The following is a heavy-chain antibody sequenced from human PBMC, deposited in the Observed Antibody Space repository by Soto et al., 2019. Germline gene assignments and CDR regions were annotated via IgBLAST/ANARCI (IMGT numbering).Heavy chain of an antibody. J-gene: IGHJ3*01. Sequence: EVQVVESGGGLVQPGGSLRLSCEASEFSFRNYWMTWVRQAPGKGLEWVANIKRDGSLTNYADSVRGRFTISRDNAKNSLSLQMNGLRAEDTAVYYCVRDADFRDSSGYYDAFDLWGQGTVVAVSS. D-gene: IGHD3-22*01. CDR3: VRDADFRDSSGYYDAFDL. CDR2: IKRDGSLT. V-gene: IGHV3-7*01. CDR1: EFSFRNYW.